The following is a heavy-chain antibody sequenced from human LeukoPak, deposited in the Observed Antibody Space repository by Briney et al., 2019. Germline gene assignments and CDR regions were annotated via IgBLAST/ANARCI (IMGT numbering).Heavy chain of an antibody. D-gene: IGHD3-22*01. CDR1: GFTFSSYE. CDR3: ASKVYYCDSSGYWPHFDY. Sequence: GRSLRLSCAASGFTFSSYEMNWVRQAPGKGLEWVSYISSSGSTIYYADSVKGRFTISRDNAKNSLYLQMNSLRAEDTAVYYCASKVYYCDSSGYWPHFDYWGQGTLVTVSS. V-gene: IGHV3-48*03. CDR2: ISSSGSTI. J-gene: IGHJ4*02.